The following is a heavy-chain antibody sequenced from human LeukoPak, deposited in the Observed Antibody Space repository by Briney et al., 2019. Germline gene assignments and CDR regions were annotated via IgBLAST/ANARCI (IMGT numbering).Heavy chain of an antibody. J-gene: IGHJ6*03. CDR2: ISSSSDYI. CDR3: VRDNRGWQGIAARPKRSDYYYMDV. D-gene: IGHD6-6*01. Sequence: GGSLRLSCVASGFTFITYSMNWVRQAPGKGLEWVSSISSSSDYIYYADSVKGRFTISRDNAKNSLYLQMNSLRAEDTAVYYCVRDNRGWQGIAARPKRSDYYYMDVWGKGTTVTVSS. CDR1: GFTFITYS. V-gene: IGHV3-21*01.